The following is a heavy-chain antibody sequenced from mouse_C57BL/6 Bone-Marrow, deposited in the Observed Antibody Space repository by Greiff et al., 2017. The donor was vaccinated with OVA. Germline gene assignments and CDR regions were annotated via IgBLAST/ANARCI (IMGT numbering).Heavy chain of an antibody. J-gene: IGHJ3*01. CDR1: GYTFTSYW. CDR2: IYPSDSET. CDR3: AIRGYYYGAY. V-gene: IGHV1-61*01. D-gene: IGHD1-1*01. Sequence: QVQLQQPGAELVRPGSSVKLSCKASGYTFTSYWMDWVKQRPGQGLEWIGNIYPSDSETHYNQKFKDKATLTVDKSSSTAYMQLSSLTSEDSAVYYCAIRGYYYGAYWGQGTLVTVSA.